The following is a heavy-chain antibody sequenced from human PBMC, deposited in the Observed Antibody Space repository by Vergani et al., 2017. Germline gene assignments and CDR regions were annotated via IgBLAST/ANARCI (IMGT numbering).Heavy chain of an antibody. CDR2: IDHTGRH. D-gene: IGHD4-11*01. CDR3: VRVNTETNGNLYYYYGKDV. Sequence: QVQLQQWGGGLLKPSETLSLTCVVNGWSFTSYHWTWIRQSPGERLEWVGDIDHTGRHDYNPSLKSRLTMSVDKSRNQFSLTFYSVTDTDTAIYFCVRVNTETNGNLYYYYGKDVLGQGTAVTVS. J-gene: IGHJ6*02. V-gene: IGHV4-34*01. CDR1: GWSFTSYH.